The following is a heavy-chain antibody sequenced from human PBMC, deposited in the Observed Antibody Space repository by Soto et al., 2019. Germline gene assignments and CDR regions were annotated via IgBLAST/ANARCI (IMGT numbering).Heavy chain of an antibody. J-gene: IGHJ5*02. CDR2: IRSKAYGGTT. CDR1: GFTFGDYA. V-gene: IGHV3-49*04. D-gene: IGHD3-22*01. Sequence: HPGGSLRLSCTASGFTFGDYAMSWVRQAPGKGLEWVGFIRSKAYGGTTEYAASVKGRFTISRDDSKSIAYLQMNSLKTEDTAVYYCTRDQSDSSGYYLNWFDPWGQGTLVTVSS. CDR3: TRDQSDSSGYYLNWFDP.